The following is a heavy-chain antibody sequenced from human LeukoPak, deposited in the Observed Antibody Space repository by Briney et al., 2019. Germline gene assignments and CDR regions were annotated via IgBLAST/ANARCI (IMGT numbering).Heavy chain of an antibody. J-gene: IGHJ6*03. CDR1: GFTFSSSA. CDR2: ISGSAGST. D-gene: IGHD2-15*01. V-gene: IGHV3-23*01. CDR3: AKNGDRGAYCSGGTCYPYYYYYMDV. Sequence: GGSLRLSCTASGFTFSSSAMSWVRQAPGKGLEWVSDISGSAGSTYYADSVKGRFTISRDNSKNTLFLQMNSLRAEDTAIYYCAKNGDRGAYCSGGTCYPYYYYYMDVWGKGTTVTISS.